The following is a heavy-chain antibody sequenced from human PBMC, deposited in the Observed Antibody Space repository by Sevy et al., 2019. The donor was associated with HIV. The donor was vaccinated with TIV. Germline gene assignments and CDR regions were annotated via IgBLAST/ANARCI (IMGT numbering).Heavy chain of an antibody. J-gene: IGHJ4*02. V-gene: IGHV5-51*01. Sequence: GESLKISCKGSGYTFTTFWIGWVRQMSGKGLEWMGIIYPGDSDTRYSPSFQGQVTISADKSISTAYLQWSSLKASDTAMYYCARGVGDYDFLTGHYKGHYYFDYWGQGTLVTVSS. D-gene: IGHD3-9*01. CDR1: GYTFTTFW. CDR3: ARGVGDYDFLTGHYKGHYYFDY. CDR2: IYPGDSDT.